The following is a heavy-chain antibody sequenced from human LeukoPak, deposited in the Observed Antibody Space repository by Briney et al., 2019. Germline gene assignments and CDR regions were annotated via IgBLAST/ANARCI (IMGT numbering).Heavy chain of an antibody. Sequence: SETLSLTCAVYGGSFSGDYWSWIRQPPGKGLEWIGEINHSGRTNYKPSLKSRVTISVDTSKNQFSLKLSSVTAADTAVYYCARGPGLRYFDWLLFHDYWGQGTLVTVSS. D-gene: IGHD3-9*01. CDR1: GGSFSGDY. CDR2: INHSGRT. J-gene: IGHJ4*02. V-gene: IGHV4-34*01. CDR3: ARGPGLRYFDWLLFHDY.